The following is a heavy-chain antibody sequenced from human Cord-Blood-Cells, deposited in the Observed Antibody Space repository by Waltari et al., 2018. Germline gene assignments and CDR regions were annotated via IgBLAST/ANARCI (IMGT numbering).Heavy chain of an antibody. D-gene: IGHD3-10*01. CDR1: GFTFSSSA. V-gene: IGHV3-30-3*01. Sequence: QVQLVESGGGVVQPGRSLRLSCAASGFTFSSSAMHWVRQAPGKGLEWVAVISYDGSNKYYADSVKGRFTISRDNSKNTLYLQMNSLRAEDTAVYYCVAPNGSGSYDYWGQGTLVTVSS. J-gene: IGHJ4*02. CDR2: ISYDGSNK. CDR3: VAPNGSGSYDY.